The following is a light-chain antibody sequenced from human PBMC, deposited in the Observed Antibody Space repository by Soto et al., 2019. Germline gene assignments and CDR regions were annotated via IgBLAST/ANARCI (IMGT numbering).Light chain of an antibody. CDR3: QQYGNSQWT. CDR2: GAS. J-gene: IGKJ1*01. Sequence: EIVLTQSPGTLSLSPGERATLSCRASQSVSSNYLAWYQQKPGQAPRLLIYGASSRATGIPDRFSGSGSGTDFTLTISGLEPEDFAVYYCQQYGNSQWTFGQGTKVEIK. V-gene: IGKV3-20*01. CDR1: QSVSSNY.